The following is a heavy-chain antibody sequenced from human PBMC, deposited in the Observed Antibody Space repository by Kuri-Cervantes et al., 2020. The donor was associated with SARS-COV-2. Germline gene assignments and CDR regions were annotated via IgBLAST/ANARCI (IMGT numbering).Heavy chain of an antibody. V-gene: IGHV3-11*04. CDR3: AKEGLGHCSTTSCYPDS. D-gene: IGHD2-2*03. CDR1: GFTFSDYY. J-gene: IGHJ5*01. CDR2: ISNTGSAI. Sequence: GESLKISCIASGFTFSDYYMSWVRQTPGKGLEWISYISNTGSAIYYADSVKGRFTISRDNSKNTLYLQMNSLTADDTAVYYCAKEGLGHCSTTSCYPDSWGQGTLVTVSS.